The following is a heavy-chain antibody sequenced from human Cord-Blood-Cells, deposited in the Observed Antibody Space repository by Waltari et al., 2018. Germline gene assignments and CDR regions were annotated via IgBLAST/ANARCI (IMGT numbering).Heavy chain of an antibody. CDR3: ARDHPGGEAARLFDY. CDR2: IYTSGST. Sequence: QVQLQESGPGLVKPSETLSLTCTVSGGSISSYYWSWIRQPAGKGLEWIGRIYTSGSTNYNPSLKSRGTMSVDTSKNQFSLKLSSVTAADTAVYCCARDHPGGEAARLFDYWGQGTLVTVSS. V-gene: IGHV4-4*07. CDR1: GGSISSYY. J-gene: IGHJ4*02. D-gene: IGHD6-6*01.